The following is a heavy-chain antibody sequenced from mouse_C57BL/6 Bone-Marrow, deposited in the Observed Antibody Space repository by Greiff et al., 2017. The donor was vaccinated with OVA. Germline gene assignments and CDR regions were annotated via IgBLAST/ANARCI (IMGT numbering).Heavy chain of an antibody. CDR1: GYTFTSYW. CDR3: ARSDGYYPAWFAY. Sequence: QVQLQQPGAELVKPGASVKLSCKASGYTFTSYWMHWVKQRPGQGLEWIGLIHPNSGSPNYNEKFKSKATLTVDKSSSTAYLQLSSLTSEDAAVYYCARSDGYYPAWFAYWGQGTLVTVSA. D-gene: IGHD2-3*01. J-gene: IGHJ3*01. V-gene: IGHV1-64*01. CDR2: IHPNSGSP.